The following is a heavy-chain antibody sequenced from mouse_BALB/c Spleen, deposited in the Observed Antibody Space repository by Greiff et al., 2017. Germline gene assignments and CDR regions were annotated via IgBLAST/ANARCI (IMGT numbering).Heavy chain of an antibody. Sequence: VQLQESGAELMTPGASVKISCKATGYTFSSYWIEWVKQRPGHGLEWIGEILPGSGSTNYNEKFKGKATFTADTASNTAYMQLSSLTSEDSAVYYCASGHYYGSSYWYFDVWGAGTTVTVSS. CDR1: GYTFSSYW. D-gene: IGHD1-1*01. CDR2: ILPGSGST. J-gene: IGHJ1*01. V-gene: IGHV1-9*01. CDR3: ASGHYYGSSYWYFDV.